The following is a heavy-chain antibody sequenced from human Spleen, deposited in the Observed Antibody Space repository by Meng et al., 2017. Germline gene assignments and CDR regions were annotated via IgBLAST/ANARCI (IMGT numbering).Heavy chain of an antibody. CDR3: AKDVTMIVVVITSFDY. Sequence: GESLKISCAASGFYFNNAWMSWVRQAPGKGLEWVSAISGSGGSTYYADSVKGRFTISRDNSKNTLYLQMNSLRAEDTAVYYCAKDVTMIVVVITSFDYWGQGTLVTVSS. V-gene: IGHV3-23*01. CDR1: GFYFNNAW. D-gene: IGHD3-22*01. CDR2: ISGSGGST. J-gene: IGHJ4*02.